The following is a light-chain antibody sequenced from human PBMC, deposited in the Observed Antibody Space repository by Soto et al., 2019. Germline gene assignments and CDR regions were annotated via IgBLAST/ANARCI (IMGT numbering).Light chain of an antibody. CDR3: QQCAHTPLT. V-gene: IGKV3-20*01. Sequence: EIVLTQSPGTLSLSPGERATLSCRASQTVTKNYLAWYQQKPGQAPRLLIDDAFNRATDIPDRFSGSGSGTDFTLPITRLEPEDFAVYYCQQCAHTPLTFGQGTKVEMK. CDR2: DAF. J-gene: IGKJ1*01. CDR1: QTVTKNY.